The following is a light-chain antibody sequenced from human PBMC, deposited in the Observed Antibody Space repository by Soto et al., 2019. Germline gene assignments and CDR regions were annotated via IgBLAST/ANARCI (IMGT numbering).Light chain of an antibody. Sequence: EIVLTQSPGTLSLSPGERATLSCRASQSVSSSYLAWYQQKPGQAPRLLIYCASSRATGIPDRFSGSGSGTDFTLTISRLEPEDFAVYYCQQYAGAFGQGTKLEIK. V-gene: IGKV3-20*01. J-gene: IGKJ2*01. CDR3: QQYAGA. CDR2: CAS. CDR1: QSVSSSY.